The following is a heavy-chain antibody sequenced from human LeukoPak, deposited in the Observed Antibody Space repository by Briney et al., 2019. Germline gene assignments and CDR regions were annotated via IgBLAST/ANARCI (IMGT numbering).Heavy chain of an antibody. CDR2: ISIYNGKI. Sequence: ASVKVSCKASGYTFTSYGISWVRQAPGQGLEWMGWISIYNGKINYAQKFQGRVTMTTDTSTSTAYMELRSLRSDDTAVCYCPRWDYYDSRTFDIWGQGTMVTVS. CDR3: PRWDYYDSRTFDI. D-gene: IGHD3-22*01. J-gene: IGHJ3*02. V-gene: IGHV1-18*01. CDR1: GYTFTSYG.